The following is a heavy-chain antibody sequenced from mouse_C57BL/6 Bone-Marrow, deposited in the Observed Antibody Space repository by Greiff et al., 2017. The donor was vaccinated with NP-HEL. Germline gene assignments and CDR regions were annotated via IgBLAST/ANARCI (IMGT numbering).Heavy chain of an antibody. CDR2: IYPGDGDT. CDR1: GYAFSSYW. V-gene: IGHV1-80*01. D-gene: IGHD1-1*01. CDR3: ARYYYGSESWFAY. Sequence: VQLQQSGAELVKPGASVKISCKASGYAFSSYWMNWVKQRPGKGLEWIGQIYPGDGDTNYNGKFKGKATLTADKSSSTAYMQLSRLTSEDSAVYFCARYYYGSESWFAYWGQGTLVTVSA. J-gene: IGHJ3*01.